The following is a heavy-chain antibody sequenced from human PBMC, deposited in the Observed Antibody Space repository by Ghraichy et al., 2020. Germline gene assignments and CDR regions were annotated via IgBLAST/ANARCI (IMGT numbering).Heavy chain of an antibody. J-gene: IGHJ3*02. Sequence: SETLSLTCTVSGGSISSYYWSWIRQPAGKGLEWIGRIYTSGSTNYNPSLKSRVTMSDTSKNQFSLKLSSVTAADTAVYYCARDNYDYGDVEGYNAFDIWGQGTMVTVSS. D-gene: IGHD4-17*01. CDR2: IYTSGST. CDR1: GGSISSYY. V-gene: IGHV4-4*07. CDR3: ARDNYDYGDVEGYNAFDI.